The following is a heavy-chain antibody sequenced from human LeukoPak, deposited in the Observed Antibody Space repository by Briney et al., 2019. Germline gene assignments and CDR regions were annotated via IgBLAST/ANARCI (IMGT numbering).Heavy chain of an antibody. CDR3: ARAERNYDFWSGNYKRPFPFDY. CDR2: IYPDDSDT. CDR1: GYSFTNYW. Sequence: GESLKISCKGSGYSFTNYWIGWVRQMPEKGLEWMGIIYPDDSDTKYSPSFQGQVIISADKSISTAYLQWSGLKASDTAMYYCARAERNYDFWSGNYKRPFPFDYWGQGTLVTVSS. D-gene: IGHD3-3*01. J-gene: IGHJ4*02. V-gene: IGHV5-51*01.